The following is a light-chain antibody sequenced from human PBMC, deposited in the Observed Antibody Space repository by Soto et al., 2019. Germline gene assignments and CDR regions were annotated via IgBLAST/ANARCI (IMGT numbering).Light chain of an antibody. CDR2: DAS. Sequence: EIVLTQSPATLSLSPGERATLSCRASQSVSSYLAWYQQKPGQTPRLLIYDASNRATCIPAMFNGSGSGTDFTLTISNLEPEDCAVYYCQQRSSLPRTFGQGTKLEIK. CDR3: QQRSSLPRT. J-gene: IGKJ2*01. V-gene: IGKV3-11*01. CDR1: QSVSSY.